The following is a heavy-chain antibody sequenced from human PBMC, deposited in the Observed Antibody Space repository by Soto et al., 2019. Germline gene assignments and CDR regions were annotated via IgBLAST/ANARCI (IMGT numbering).Heavy chain of an antibody. CDR2: IYNSGST. CDR3: ARHAYSGGSCYFDY. Sequence: PPETLSLTCTVSGDSISHNYWSRMRQPPGKGLEWIAYIYNSGSTKYNPSLMSRLTISEDTSKNQFSLKVRSVTAADTAVYYCARHAYSGGSCYFDYWGQGTLVTVSS. CDR1: GDSISHNY. J-gene: IGHJ4*02. D-gene: IGHD2-21*01. V-gene: IGHV4-59*08.